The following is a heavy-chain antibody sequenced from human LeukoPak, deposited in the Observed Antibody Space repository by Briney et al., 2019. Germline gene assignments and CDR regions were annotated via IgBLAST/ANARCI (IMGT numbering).Heavy chain of an antibody. CDR2: IKRETDGGTI. V-gene: IGHV3-15*01. CDR3: TTDRYYDNSELQFQH. Sequence: PGGSLRLSCAASGFTFNTYTMNWVRQAPGKGLEWLGRIKRETDGGTIDYAAPVKGGFTISRDDSRNTLYLQMDSLKIEDTAVYYCTTDRYYDNSELQFQHWGQGTLVTVSS. CDR1: GFTFNTYT. J-gene: IGHJ1*01. D-gene: IGHD3-22*01.